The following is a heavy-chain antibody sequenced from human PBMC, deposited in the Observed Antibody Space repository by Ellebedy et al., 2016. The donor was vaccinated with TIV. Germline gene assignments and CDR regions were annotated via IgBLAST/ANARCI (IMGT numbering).Heavy chain of an antibody. V-gene: IGHV3-23*01. D-gene: IGHD1-14*01. CDR1: GFTFSSYA. CDR3: ASHRGGYYYYYMDV. CDR2: ISGSGGST. Sequence: GESLKISCAASGFTFSSYAMSWVRQAPGKGLEWVSAISGSGGSTYYADSVKGRFTISRDNSKNTLYLQMNSLRAEDTAVYYCASHRGGYYYYYMDVWGKGTTVTVSS. J-gene: IGHJ6*03.